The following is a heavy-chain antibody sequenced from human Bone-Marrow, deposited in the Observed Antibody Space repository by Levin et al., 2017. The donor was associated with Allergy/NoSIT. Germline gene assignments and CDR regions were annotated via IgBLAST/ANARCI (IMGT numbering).Heavy chain of an antibody. CDR3: AHLQRTTIVDGENY. V-gene: IGHV3-23*01. CDR1: GFPFTSYA. D-gene: IGHD2-21*01. Sequence: GGSLRLSCAASGFPFTSYAISWVRQAPGKGLEWVSGMSHTGITYYADSVKGRFTISRDTSKNTLFLQMNNVRVEDTAVYYCAHLQRTTIVDGENYWGQGTLVTVSA. CDR2: MSHTGIT. J-gene: IGHJ4*02.